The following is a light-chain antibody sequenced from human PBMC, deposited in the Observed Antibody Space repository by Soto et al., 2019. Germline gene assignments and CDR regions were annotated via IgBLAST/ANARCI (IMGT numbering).Light chain of an antibody. J-gene: IGLJ3*02. CDR1: SSNFGAGYD. CDR3: QSYDTSLSGSV. CDR2: GNS. V-gene: IGLV1-40*01. Sequence: QSVLTQPPSVSGAPGQRVTIPCTGSSSNFGAGYDVHWYQQLPGTAPKLLIYGNSNRPSGVPDRFSGSKSGTSASLAITGLQAEDEADYYCQSYDTSLSGSVFGGGTKLPVL.